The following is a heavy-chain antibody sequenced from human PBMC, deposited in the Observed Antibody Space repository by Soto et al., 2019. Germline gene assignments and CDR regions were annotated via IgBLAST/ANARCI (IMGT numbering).Heavy chain of an antibody. J-gene: IGHJ6*02. Sequence: QVQLVQSGAEVKRSGSSVKVSCKASGGSLTGYTITWVRQAPGQGLEWMGGIVPIFETTNYAQKFQDRVTITADASTSKAYVELSSLRSEDTAVYYCARASIGRITGSTLGYYYYYVMDVWGQGTTVTVSS. CDR2: IVPIFETT. CDR1: GGSLTGYT. V-gene: IGHV1-69*01. CDR3: ARASIGRITGSTLGYYYYYVMDV. D-gene: IGHD1-7*01.